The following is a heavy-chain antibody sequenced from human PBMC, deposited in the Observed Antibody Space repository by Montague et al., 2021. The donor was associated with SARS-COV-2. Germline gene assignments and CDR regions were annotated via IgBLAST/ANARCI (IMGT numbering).Heavy chain of an antibody. V-gene: IGHV4-34*01. Sequence: SETLSLTCTVYGGSFSGYYWSWIRQPPGKGLEWIGDINHTGSTNYNPSFKSRFTISVDTSKNQFSLKLSSATAADTAVYYCARSGGVYTESYYWEDFYYGIDFWGQGTTVTVSS. CDR1: GGSFSGYY. J-gene: IGHJ6*02. CDR3: ARSGGVYTESYYWEDFYYGIDF. CDR2: INHTGST. D-gene: IGHD1-26*01.